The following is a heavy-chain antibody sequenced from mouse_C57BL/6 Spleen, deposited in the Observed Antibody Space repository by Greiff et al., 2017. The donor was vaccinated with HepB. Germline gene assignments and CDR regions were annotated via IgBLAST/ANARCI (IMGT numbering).Heavy chain of an antibody. CDR3: TRGREITTVPYYFDY. D-gene: IGHD1-1*01. CDR1: GYTFTDYE. Sequence: QVQLQQSGAELVRPGASVTLSCKASGYTFTDYEMHWVKQTPVHGLEWIGAIDPETGGTAYNQKFKGKAILTADKSSSTAYMELRSLTSEDSAVYCCTRGREITTVPYYFDYWGQGTTLTVSS. CDR2: IDPETGGT. V-gene: IGHV1-15*01. J-gene: IGHJ2*01.